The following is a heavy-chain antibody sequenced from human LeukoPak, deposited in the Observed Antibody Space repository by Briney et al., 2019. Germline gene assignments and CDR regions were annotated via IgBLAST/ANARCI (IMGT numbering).Heavy chain of an antibody. CDR3: AKGPNIVVVIYFDF. CDR1: GFTFSSYA. CDR2: ISGSGGST. Sequence: GGSLRLSCAASGFTFSSYAMSWVRQAPGKGLEWVSAISGSGGSTYYADSVKGRFTISRDNSKNTLYMQMNSLRAADTAVYYCAKGPNIVVVIYFDFWGQGTLVTVSS. V-gene: IGHV3-23*01. J-gene: IGHJ4*02. D-gene: IGHD2-21*01.